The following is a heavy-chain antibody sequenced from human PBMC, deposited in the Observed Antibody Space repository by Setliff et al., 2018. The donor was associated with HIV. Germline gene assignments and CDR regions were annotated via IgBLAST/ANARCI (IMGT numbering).Heavy chain of an antibody. Sequence: ASVKVSCKASGYTFTGYYMHWVRQAPGQGLEWMGWINPNSGGTNYAQKFQGRVTMTRDTSISTAYMELRRLRSDDTAVYYCARDVGVRGVIITVSWFDPWGQGTLVTVSS. J-gene: IGHJ5*02. V-gene: IGHV1-2*02. CDR1: GYTFTGYY. CDR2: INPNSGGT. CDR3: ARDVGVRGVIITVSWFDP. D-gene: IGHD3-10*01.